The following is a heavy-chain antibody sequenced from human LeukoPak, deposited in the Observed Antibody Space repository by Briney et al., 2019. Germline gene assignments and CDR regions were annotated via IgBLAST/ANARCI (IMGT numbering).Heavy chain of an antibody. CDR3: AKRPVSSGWNFFDY. V-gene: IGHV3-23*01. CDR1: RFTFSSYA. Sequence: PGGSLRLSCAASRFTFSSYAMSWVRQAPGKGLEWVSGISGSGARSGSGGIPYYADSVKGRFTISRDNSKNTLYLQMNSLRAEDTAVYYCAKRPVSSGWNFFDYWGQGTLVTVSS. D-gene: IGHD6-19*01. J-gene: IGHJ4*02. CDR2: ISGSGARSGSGGIP.